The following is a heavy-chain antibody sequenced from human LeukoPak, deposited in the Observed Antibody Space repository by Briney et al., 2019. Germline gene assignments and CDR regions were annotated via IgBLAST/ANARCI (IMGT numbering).Heavy chain of an antibody. J-gene: IGHJ4*02. Sequence: GGSLRLSCAASGFTFSDYAMSWVRQAPGKGLEWVANIREDGGHKNYVDSVKGRFSISRDNAKNSLFLQMNTLRAEDTAVYYCAGGFCSDDSCYSSLDSWGQGTLVTVSS. CDR1: GFTFSDYA. D-gene: IGHD2-15*01. CDR3: AGGFCSDDSCYSSLDS. CDR2: IREDGGHK. V-gene: IGHV3-7*04.